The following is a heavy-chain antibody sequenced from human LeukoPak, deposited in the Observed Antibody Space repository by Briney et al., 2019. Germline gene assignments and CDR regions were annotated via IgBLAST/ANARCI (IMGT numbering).Heavy chain of an antibody. Sequence: GGSLRLSCAASGFTVSSNYMSWVRQAPGKGLEWVSVIYSGGSTYYADSVKGRFTISRHNSKNTLYLQMNSLRAEDTAVYYCARGFRSVTTWGYFDYWGQGALVTVSS. CDR1: GFTVSSNY. CDR3: ARGFRSVTTWGYFDY. J-gene: IGHJ4*02. CDR2: IYSGGST. D-gene: IGHD4-17*01. V-gene: IGHV3-53*04.